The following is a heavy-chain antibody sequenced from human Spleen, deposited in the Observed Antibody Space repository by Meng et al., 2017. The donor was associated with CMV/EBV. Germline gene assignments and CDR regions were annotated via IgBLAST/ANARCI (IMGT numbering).Heavy chain of an antibody. J-gene: IGHJ4*02. Sequence: ASGFTFSSYWMSWVRQAPGKGLEWVANIKQDGSEKYYVDSVKGRFTISRDNAKNSLYLQMNSLRAEDTAVYYCAREGYDFWSGYSDYWGQGTLVTVSS. D-gene: IGHD3-3*01. V-gene: IGHV3-7*01. CDR3: AREGYDFWSGYSDY. CDR2: IKQDGSEK. CDR1: GFTFSSYW.